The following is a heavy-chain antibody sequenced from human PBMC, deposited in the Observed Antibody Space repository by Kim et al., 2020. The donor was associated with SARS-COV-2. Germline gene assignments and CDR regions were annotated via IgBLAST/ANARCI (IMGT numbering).Heavy chain of an antibody. Sequence: YADSEKGRCTISRDISRNSLYLRMNSRRTEDTALYYCARGGFILSNAFDIWGQGTMVTVSS. CDR3: ARGGFILSNAFDI. J-gene: IGHJ3*02. V-gene: IGHV3-43*01. D-gene: IGHD2-21*01.